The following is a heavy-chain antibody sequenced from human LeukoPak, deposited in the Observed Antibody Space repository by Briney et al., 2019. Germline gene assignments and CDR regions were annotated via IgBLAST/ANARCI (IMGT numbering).Heavy chain of an antibody. CDR3: ARGRRAFYQTRGNRFYYYMDV. V-gene: IGHV4-34*01. D-gene: IGHD2/OR15-2a*01. Sequence: PSETLSLTCAVYGASFSDFHWTWIRQSPGKGLEWIGEINHNNYNPSPKSRVTISLDTSKNQISLNLTSVTAADTAVYYCARGRRAFYQTRGNRFYYYMDVWGKGTTVIVSS. CDR2: INHN. CDR1: GASFSDFH. J-gene: IGHJ6*03.